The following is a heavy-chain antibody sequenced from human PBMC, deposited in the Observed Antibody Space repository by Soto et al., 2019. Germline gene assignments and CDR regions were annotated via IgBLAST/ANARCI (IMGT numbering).Heavy chain of an antibody. V-gene: IGHV1-46*01. CDR2: INPSGGHT. CDR1: GNTFTNYY. D-gene: IGHD2-21*02. CDR3: ARWGHVVVVTAAFDY. J-gene: IGHJ4*02. Sequence: QVQLMQSGAEVKKPGASVKVSCKASGNTFTNYYIHWVRQAPGQGLEWMGTINPSGGHTTYAQKFLGRVTMTRDTSTSTLYMELTSLRSEDTAVYYCARWGHVVVVTAAFDYWGQGTLVTVSS.